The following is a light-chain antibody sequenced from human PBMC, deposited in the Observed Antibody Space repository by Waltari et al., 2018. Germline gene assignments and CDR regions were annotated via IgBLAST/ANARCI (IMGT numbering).Light chain of an antibody. V-gene: IGLV2-11*01. J-gene: IGLJ3*02. CDR3: SSTAGDYTWV. Sequence: QSALTQPRSVSGSPGQSVAISCTGTSSDVGAYNYVSWSQHHTDNAPKLILFDVSKRXXGVXVRFXGSKSGNTASLTISGLQGEDEADYYCSSTAGDYTWVFGGGTKLTVL. CDR2: DVS. CDR1: SSDVGAYNY.